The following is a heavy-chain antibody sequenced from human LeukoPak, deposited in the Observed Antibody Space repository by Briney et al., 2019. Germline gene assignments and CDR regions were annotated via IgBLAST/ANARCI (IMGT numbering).Heavy chain of an antibody. CDR3: AKGNNTISFNFDY. CDR2: VSGDGGVT. J-gene: IGHJ4*02. CDR1: GFTFRDFS. Sequence: GSLRLSCTVSGFTFRDFSMHWVRQAPGKGLQWVGLVSGDGGVTHYPDSVKGRFTISRDNDQNSLYLQMNSLTVEDSVFYYCAKGNNTISFNFDYWGQGTLVTVSS. D-gene: IGHD2-2*01. V-gene: IGHV3-43*02.